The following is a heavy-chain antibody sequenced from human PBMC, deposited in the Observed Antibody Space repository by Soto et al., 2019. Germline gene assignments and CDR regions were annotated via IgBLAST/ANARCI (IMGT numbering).Heavy chain of an antibody. CDR2: ISSSSSYI. Sequence: GGSLRLSCAASGFTFSSYSMNWVRQAPGKGLEWVSSISSSSSYIYYADSVKGRFTISRDNSKNSLYLQRNSLRAEDTAVYYGAKDSSGWSKNYWGQGTLVTVSS. CDR3: AKDSSGWSKNY. D-gene: IGHD3-22*01. CDR1: GFTFSSYS. J-gene: IGHJ4*02. V-gene: IGHV3-21*04.